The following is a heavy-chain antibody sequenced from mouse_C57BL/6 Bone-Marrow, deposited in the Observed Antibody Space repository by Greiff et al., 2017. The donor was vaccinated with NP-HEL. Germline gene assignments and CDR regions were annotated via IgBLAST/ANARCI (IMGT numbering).Heavy chain of an antibody. Sequence: EVQVVESGGGLVQPGGSMQLSCVASGFTFSNYWMNWVRQSPEKGLEWVAQIRLKSDNYATHYAESVKGRFTISRDDSKSSVYLQMNNLRAEDTGIYYCTDLLLLFDYWGQGTTLTVSS. D-gene: IGHD1-1*01. V-gene: IGHV6-3*01. CDR3: TDLLLLFDY. J-gene: IGHJ2*01. CDR1: GFTFSNYW. CDR2: IRLKSDNYAT.